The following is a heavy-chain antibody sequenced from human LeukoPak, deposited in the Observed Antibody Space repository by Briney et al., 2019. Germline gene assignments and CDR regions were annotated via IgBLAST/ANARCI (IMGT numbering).Heavy chain of an antibody. CDR1: GGSITGSSYY. CDR2: ISANGQAT. CDR3: ARDPYNTILYRLAH. V-gene: IGHV3-23*01. Sequence: ETLSLTCTVSGGSITGSSYYWGWVRQAPGMGLEWVSSISANGQATYYADSVEGRFTISRDNSKSTLYLQLNSLRAEDTATYYCARDPYNTILYRLAHWGQGTLVTVSS. D-gene: IGHD3-10*01. J-gene: IGHJ4*02.